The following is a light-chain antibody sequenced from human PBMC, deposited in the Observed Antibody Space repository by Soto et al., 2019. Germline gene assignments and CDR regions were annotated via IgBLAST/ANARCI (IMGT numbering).Light chain of an antibody. CDR3: QQYYSYPLT. Sequence: IQMTQSPSSFSASTGDRVTITFRASQGISSYLAWYQQKPGKAPKLLIYAASTLQSGVPSRFSGSGSGTDFTLTISCLQSEDFATYYCQQYYSYPLTFGQGTKVDI. CDR2: AAS. J-gene: IGKJ1*01. CDR1: QGISSY. V-gene: IGKV1-8*01.